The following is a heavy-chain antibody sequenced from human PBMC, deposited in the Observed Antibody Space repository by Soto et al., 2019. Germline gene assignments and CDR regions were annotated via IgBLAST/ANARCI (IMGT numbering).Heavy chain of an antibody. CDR2: INAGNGNT. CDR1: GYTFTSYA. V-gene: IGHV1-3*01. J-gene: IGHJ1*01. Sequence: ASVKVSCKASGYTFTSYAMHWVRQAPGQRLEWMGWINAGNGNTKYSQKFQGRVTITRDTSASTAYMELSSLRSEDMAVYYCARDSIAARGNFQHWGQGTLVTVSS. D-gene: IGHD6-6*01. CDR3: ARDSIAARGNFQH.